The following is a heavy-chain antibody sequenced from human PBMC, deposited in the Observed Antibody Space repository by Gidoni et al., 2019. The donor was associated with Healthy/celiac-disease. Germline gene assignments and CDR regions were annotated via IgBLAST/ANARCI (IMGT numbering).Heavy chain of an antibody. D-gene: IGHD5-18*01. V-gene: IGHV4-61*02. J-gene: IGHJ4*02. CDR1: GGSISSGSYY. CDR2: IYTSGST. Sequence: QVQLQESGPGLVKPSQTLSLTCTVSGGSISSGSYYWSWIRQPAGKGLEWIGRIYTSGSTNYNPSLKSRVTISVDTSKNQFSLKLSSVTAADTAVYYCATSTHSYGIGQSGSIDYWGQGTLVTVSS. CDR3: ATSTHSYGIGQSGSIDY.